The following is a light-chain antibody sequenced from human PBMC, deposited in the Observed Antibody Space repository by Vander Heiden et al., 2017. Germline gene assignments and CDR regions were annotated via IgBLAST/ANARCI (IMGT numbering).Light chain of an antibody. CDR3: QQYGASPFT. CDR2: VAS. CDR1: QSVSSNY. J-gene: IGKJ2*01. Sequence: EIVLTQSPGTLSLSPGERATLSCRASQSVSSNYLAWYQQKPGQAPRLLIYVASSRAAGIPDRFSGSGSGTDFTLTISRLEPEDFAVYFCQQYGASPFTIGQGTKLEIK. V-gene: IGKV3-20*01.